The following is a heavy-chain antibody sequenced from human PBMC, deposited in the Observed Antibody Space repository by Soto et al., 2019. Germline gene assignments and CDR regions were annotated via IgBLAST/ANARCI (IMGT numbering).Heavy chain of an antibody. V-gene: IGHV3-30-3*01. J-gene: IGHJ4*02. CDR1: GFIFSSYT. CDR3: ARAPSGSYPEFDY. Sequence: AGGSLRLSCAASGFIFSSYTMHWVRQAPGKGLEWVGVITYDGSNQYYADPVKGRFTISRDNSRNMLFLQMNSLRPDDTAVYYCARAPSGSYPEFDYWGQG. CDR2: ITYDGSNQ. D-gene: IGHD1-26*01.